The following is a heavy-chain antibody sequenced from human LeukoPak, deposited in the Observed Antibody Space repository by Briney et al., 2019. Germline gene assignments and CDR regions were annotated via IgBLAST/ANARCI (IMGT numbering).Heavy chain of an antibody. V-gene: IGHV4-34*01. CDR1: GGSFSGYY. J-gene: IGHJ4*02. Sequence: SETLSLTCAVYGGSFSGYYWSWIRQPPGKGLEWIGEINHSGSTYYNPSLKSRVTISVDTSKNQFSLKLSSVTAADTAVYYCARAGREYSSGWFQGSKKYYFDYWGQGTLVTVSS. CDR3: ARAGREYSSGWFQGSKKYYFDY. D-gene: IGHD6-19*01. CDR2: INHSGST.